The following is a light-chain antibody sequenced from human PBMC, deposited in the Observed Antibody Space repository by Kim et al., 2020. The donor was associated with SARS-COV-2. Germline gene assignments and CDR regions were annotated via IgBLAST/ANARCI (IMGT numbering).Light chain of an antibody. CDR3: SSYTSSSTWV. V-gene: IGLV2-14*04. Sequence: GQSITISCTGTNGDVGGYNYVSWYQQHPGKAPKLMIYDVSKRPSGVSNRFSGSKSGNTASLTISGLQAEDEADYYCSSYTSSSTWVFGGGTKLTVL. CDR1: NGDVGGYNY. J-gene: IGLJ3*02. CDR2: DVS.